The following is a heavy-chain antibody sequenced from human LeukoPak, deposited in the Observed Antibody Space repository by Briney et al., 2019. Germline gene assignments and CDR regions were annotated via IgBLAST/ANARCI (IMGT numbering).Heavy chain of an antibody. D-gene: IGHD6-19*01. CDR3: ARNERYSSGWYPSGYYYMDV. J-gene: IGHJ6*03. V-gene: IGHV1-2*02. CDR1: GYTFTCYY. Sequence: ASVKVSCKASGYTFTCYYMHWVRQAPGQGGEWRGWINPNSGGTNYSQKFQGRVTMTRDTSISTAYMELSRLRSDDTAVYYCARNERYSSGWYPSGYYYMDVWGKGTTVTVSS. CDR2: INPNSGGT.